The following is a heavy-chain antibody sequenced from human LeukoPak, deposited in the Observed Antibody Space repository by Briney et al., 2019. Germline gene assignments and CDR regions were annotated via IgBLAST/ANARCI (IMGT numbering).Heavy chain of an antibody. J-gene: IGHJ4*02. CDR3: ARGDSGYDFAPFDY. CDR1: DYTLTRYG. D-gene: IGHD5-12*01. CDR2: ISANSGNT. Sequence: ASVKASCKASDYTLTRYGIIWVRQAPGQGLEWMGWISANSGNTNYAQKLQGRVTMTTDTSTSTAYMELRSLRSDDTAVYYCARGDSGYDFAPFDYWGQGTLVTVSS. V-gene: IGHV1-18*01.